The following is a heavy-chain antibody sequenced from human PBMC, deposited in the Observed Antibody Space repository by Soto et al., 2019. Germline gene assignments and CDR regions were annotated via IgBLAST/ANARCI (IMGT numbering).Heavy chain of an antibody. J-gene: IGHJ4*02. CDR1: GGYITSTSYS. V-gene: IGHV4-39*01. Sequence: QRQLLESGPGLVKPSETLSLTCSVSGGYITSTSYSWGWIRQSPGTGLQWIGSMSFNGNTYYNPSLKGRVAISVDTSKNQFSLKLISVTAADTAAYYCARGLRWTRTFDFWGQGILVTVSS. D-gene: IGHD1-1*01. CDR2: MSFNGNT. CDR3: ARGLRWTRTFDF.